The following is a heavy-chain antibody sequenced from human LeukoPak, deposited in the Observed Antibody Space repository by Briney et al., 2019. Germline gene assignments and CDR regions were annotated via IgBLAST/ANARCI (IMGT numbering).Heavy chain of an antibody. CDR1: GFTFSSYS. J-gene: IGHJ4*02. CDR3: ASNPYDNSGYVVY. D-gene: IGHD3-22*01. Sequence: GGSLRLSCAASGFTFSSYSMNWVRQAPGKGLEWVSSISSSSSYIYYADSVKGRFTISRDNAKNSLYLQMNSLRAEDTAVYYCASNPYDNSGYVVYWGQGILVTVSS. V-gene: IGHV3-21*01. CDR2: ISSSSSYI.